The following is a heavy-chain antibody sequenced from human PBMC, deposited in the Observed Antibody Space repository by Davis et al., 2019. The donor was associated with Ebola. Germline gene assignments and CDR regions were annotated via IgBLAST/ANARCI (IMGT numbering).Heavy chain of an antibody. CDR2: IIPILGIA. CDR1: GDTFSSYA. Sequence: SVKVSCKASGDTFSSYAISWVRQAPGQGLEWMGRIIPILGIANYAQKFQGRVTITADKSTSTAYMELSSLRSEDTAVYYCARAALGYDSSGYYFGWFDPWGQATLVTVSS. V-gene: IGHV1-69*04. CDR3: ARAALGYDSSGYYFGWFDP. J-gene: IGHJ5*02. D-gene: IGHD3-22*01.